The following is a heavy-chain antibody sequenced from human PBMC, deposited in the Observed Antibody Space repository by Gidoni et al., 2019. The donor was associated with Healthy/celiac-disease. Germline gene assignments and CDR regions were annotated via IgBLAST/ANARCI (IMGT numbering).Heavy chain of an antibody. Sequence: EVQLLESGGGLVQPGGSLRLSCAASGFTFSSYAMSWVRQAPGKGLECVSAISGSGGSTYYADSVKGRFTISRDNSKNTLYLQMNSLRAEDTAVYYCAKEGYDILTGYSLNAFDIWGQGTMVTVSS. CDR1: GFTFSSYA. D-gene: IGHD3-9*01. V-gene: IGHV3-23*01. CDR2: ISGSGGST. J-gene: IGHJ3*02. CDR3: AKEGYDILTGYSLNAFDI.